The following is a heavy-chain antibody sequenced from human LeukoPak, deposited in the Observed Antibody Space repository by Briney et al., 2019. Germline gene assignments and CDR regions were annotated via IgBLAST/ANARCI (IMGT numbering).Heavy chain of an antibody. CDR2: IYYSGST. CDR1: GGSISSSSYY. V-gene: IGHV4-39*07. CDR3: ARGPRIQSILGSWGY. Sequence: SETLSLTCTVSGGSISSSSYYWGWIRQPPGKGLEWIGSIYYSGSTYYNPSLKSRVTISVDTSKNQFSLKLSSVTAADTAVYYCARGPRIQSILGSWGYWGQGTLVTVSS. D-gene: IGHD2-21*01. J-gene: IGHJ4*02.